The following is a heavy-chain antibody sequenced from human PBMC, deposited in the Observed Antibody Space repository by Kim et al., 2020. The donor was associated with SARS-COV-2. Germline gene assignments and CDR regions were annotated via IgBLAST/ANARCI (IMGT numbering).Heavy chain of an antibody. V-gene: IGHV1-18*01. D-gene: IGHD5-18*01. Sequence: ASVKVSCKASGYTFTSYGISWVRQAPGQGLEWMGWISAYNGNTNYEQKLQGRVTMTTDTSTSTAYMELRSLRSHDTAVYYCARDSGGTAMLDYYYYYYYGMDVWGQGTTVTVSS. CDR1: GYTFTSYG. J-gene: IGHJ6*02. CDR3: ARDSGGTAMLDYYYYYYYGMDV. CDR2: ISAYNGNT.